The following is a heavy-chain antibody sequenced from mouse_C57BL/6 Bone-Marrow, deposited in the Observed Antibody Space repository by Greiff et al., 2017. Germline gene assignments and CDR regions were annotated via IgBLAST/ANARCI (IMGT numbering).Heavy chain of an antibody. V-gene: IGHV1-47*01. Sequence: VQLMESGAELVKPGASVKMSCKASGYTFTTYPIEWMKQNHGKSLEWIGNFPPYNDDTKYNEKFKGKATFAVEKASSTVYLELSRLTSDDSAVYYCARGNWADYAIDYWGQGTSVTVSS. D-gene: IGHD4-1*01. J-gene: IGHJ4*01. CDR3: ARGNWADYAIDY. CDR2: FPPYNDDT. CDR1: GYTFTTYP.